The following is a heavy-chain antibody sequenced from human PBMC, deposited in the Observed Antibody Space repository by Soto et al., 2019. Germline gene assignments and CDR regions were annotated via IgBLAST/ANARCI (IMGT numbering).Heavy chain of an antibody. CDR3: ARSLHSSSWYAGD. V-gene: IGHV4-38-2*01. Sequence: SETLSLTCAVSGYFISNGYYWNWIRQPPGKGLEWIGSVYHSGTTYYNPSLKSRVTISLDTSKNHFSLMLSSATAADTAVYHCARSLHSSSWYAGDWGQGTLVTVSS. J-gene: IGHJ4*02. CDR1: GYFISNGYY. D-gene: IGHD6-13*01. CDR2: VYHSGTT.